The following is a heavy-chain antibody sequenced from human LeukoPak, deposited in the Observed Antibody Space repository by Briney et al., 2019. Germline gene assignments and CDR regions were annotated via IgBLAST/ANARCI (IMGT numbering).Heavy chain of an antibody. CDR2: ISYDGSNK. CDR3: ARETSSRGAFDI. CDR1: GFSFNTYT. V-gene: IGHV3-30-3*01. D-gene: IGHD6-13*01. J-gene: IGHJ3*02. Sequence: GGSLRLSCAASGFSFNTYTMTWVRQAPGKGLEWVAVISYDGSNKYYADSVKGRFTISRDNSKNTLYLQMNSLRAEDTAVYYCARETSSRGAFDIWGQGTMVTVSS.